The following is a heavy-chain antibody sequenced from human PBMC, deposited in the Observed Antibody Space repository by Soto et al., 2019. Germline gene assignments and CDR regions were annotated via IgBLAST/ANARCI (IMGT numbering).Heavy chain of an antibody. J-gene: IGHJ4*02. D-gene: IGHD1-1*01. CDR1: GFTVSNYG. Sequence: PGGSLRLSCAASGFTVSNYGMHWVRQAPGKGLEWVIVISYDGNVAYYADSVKGRFTISRDNSKNTLYLQMNSLRTEDTAMYYCVKEGPITNWYFDYWGQGTLVTVSS. V-gene: IGHV3-30*18. CDR3: VKEGPITNWYFDY. CDR2: ISYDGNVA.